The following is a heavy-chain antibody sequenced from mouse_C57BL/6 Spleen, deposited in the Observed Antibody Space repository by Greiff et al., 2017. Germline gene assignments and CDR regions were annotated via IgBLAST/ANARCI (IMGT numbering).Heavy chain of an antibody. CDR1: GYTFTDYE. D-gene: IGHD4-1*01. Sequence: VQLQQSGAELVRPGASVTLSCKASGYTFTDYEMNWVKQTPVHGLEWIGAIDPETGGTAYNQKFKGKDILTADKSSSTAYMELRSLTSEDSAVYCCARSGALDYWGQGTTLTVSS. J-gene: IGHJ2*01. CDR2: IDPETGGT. CDR3: ARSGALDY. V-gene: IGHV1-15*01.